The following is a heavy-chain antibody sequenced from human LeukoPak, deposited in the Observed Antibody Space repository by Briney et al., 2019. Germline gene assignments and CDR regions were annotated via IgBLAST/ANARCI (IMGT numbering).Heavy chain of an antibody. CDR1: GGSFSVYY. D-gene: IGHD2-21*01. CDR3: ARGRTILWWTHGMDV. CDR2: INHSGST. V-gene: IGHV4-34*01. Sequence: SETLSLTCAVYGGSFSVYYWSWIRQPPGKGLEWIGEINHSGSTNYNPSLKSRVTISVDTSKNQFSLKLSSATAADTAVYYCARGRTILWWTHGMDVWGQGTTVTVSS. J-gene: IGHJ6*02.